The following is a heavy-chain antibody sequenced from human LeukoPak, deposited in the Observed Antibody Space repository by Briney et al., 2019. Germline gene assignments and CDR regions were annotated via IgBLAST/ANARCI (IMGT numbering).Heavy chain of an antibody. D-gene: IGHD6-19*01. Sequence: GGSLRLSCAASGFTFSSYSMNWVRQAPGKGLEWVSSISSSSSYIYYADSVKGRFTISRDNAKNSLYLQMNSLRAGDTAVYYCARDSLAVAGSFDYWGQEPWSPSPQ. CDR1: GFTFSSYS. CDR2: ISSSSSYI. J-gene: IGHJ4*01. CDR3: ARDSLAVAGSFDY. V-gene: IGHV3-21*01.